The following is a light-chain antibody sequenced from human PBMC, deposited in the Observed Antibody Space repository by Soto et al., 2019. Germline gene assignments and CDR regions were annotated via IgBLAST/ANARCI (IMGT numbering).Light chain of an antibody. CDR2: WAS. J-gene: IGKJ3*01. CDR3: QQYYSLPFT. Sequence: DIVMTKSPDALAVSLGERATINCKSSQGVVHSSNNKDFLAWFQQKPGQPPKLLIYWASTRESGVPDRFSGSGSGTDFTLTISSLQAEDVAIYYCQQYYSLPFTFGPGTKVDLK. CDR1: QGVVHSSNNKDF. V-gene: IGKV4-1*01.